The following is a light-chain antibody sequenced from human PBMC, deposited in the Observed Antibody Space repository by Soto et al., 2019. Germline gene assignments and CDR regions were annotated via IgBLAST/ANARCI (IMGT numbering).Light chain of an antibody. V-gene: IGLV1-51*01. J-gene: IGLJ2*01. CDR2: DNV. CDR3: GTWDNSLSAGL. CDR1: RSNIEENY. Sequence: QSVLTQPPSVSAAPGQKVTISCSGSRSNIEENYVSWYQQFPGAAPQLVIYDNVKRSPGIPDRFSGSKSGTSATLGITGLQTGDEADYYCGTWDNSLSAGLFGAGTKVTVL.